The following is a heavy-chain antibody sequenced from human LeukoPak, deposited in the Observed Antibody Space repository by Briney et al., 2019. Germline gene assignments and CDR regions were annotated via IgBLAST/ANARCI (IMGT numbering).Heavy chain of an antibody. CDR2: IYYSGST. J-gene: IGHJ4*02. V-gene: IGHV4-39*01. CDR1: GGSISSGSCY. D-gene: IGHD2/OR15-2a*01. CDR3: VGCESDYSLPFDY. Sequence: SETLSHAFSVSGGSISSGSCYWGWIRQPPGKGLEWIGSIYYSGSTYYNPSLKSRVTISVDTSKNQFSLKLSSVTAADTAVYYCVGCESDYSLPFDYWGQGTLVTVSS.